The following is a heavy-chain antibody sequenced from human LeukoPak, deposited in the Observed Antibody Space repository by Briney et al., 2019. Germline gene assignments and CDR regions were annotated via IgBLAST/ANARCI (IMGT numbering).Heavy chain of an antibody. V-gene: IGHV3-74*01. Sequence: GGSLRLSCAASGFTFSSYWMHWVRQAPGKGLGWVSRINTDGSSTTYADSVKGRFTISRDNAKNTLYLQMNSLRAEDTSVYYLATVVGATLDYWGQGTLVTVSS. J-gene: IGHJ4*02. CDR3: ATVVGATLDY. CDR2: INTDGSST. D-gene: IGHD1-26*01. CDR1: GFTFSSYW.